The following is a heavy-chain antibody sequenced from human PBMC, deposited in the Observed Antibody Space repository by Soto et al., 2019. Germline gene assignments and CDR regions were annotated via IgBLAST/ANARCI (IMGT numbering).Heavy chain of an antibody. CDR3: AREGWFDP. CDR2: INPNSGGT. CDR1: GYTFTGYY. Sequence: QVQLVQSGAEVKKPGASVKVSCKASGYTFTGYYMHWVRQAPGQGLEWMGWINPNSGGTNYAQKLQGRFTMTRDTSISTAYMELSRLRSEDRAVYYCAREGWFDPWGQGTLVTVSS. V-gene: IGHV1-2*02. J-gene: IGHJ5*02.